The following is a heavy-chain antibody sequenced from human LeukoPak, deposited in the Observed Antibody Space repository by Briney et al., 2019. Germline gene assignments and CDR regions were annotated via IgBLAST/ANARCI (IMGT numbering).Heavy chain of an antibody. CDR2: IYWDDDK. CDR3: AQSKSYYGSSGYDFDS. D-gene: IGHD3-22*01. V-gene: IGHV2-5*02. J-gene: IGHJ4*02. CDR1: GFSLSTSGVG. Sequence: SGPALVKPTQTLTLTCTFSGFSLSTSGVGVDWIRQPPGKALEWLAVIYWDDDKRYSPSLKSRLTITGDTSNNQVVLTMTNMDPVDTATYYCAQSKSYYGSSGYDFDSWGQGTLVTVSS.